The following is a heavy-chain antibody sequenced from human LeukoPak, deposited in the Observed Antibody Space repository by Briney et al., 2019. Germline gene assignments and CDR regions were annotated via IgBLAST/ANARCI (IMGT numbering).Heavy chain of an antibody. Sequence: GGSLRLSCAASGFTFSSYAMSWVRQAPGKGLECVLAISGSGGSTYYADSVKGRFTISRDNSKNTLYLQMNSLRAEDTAVYYCAKGDDSSGYYLYYFDYWGQGTLVTVSS. CDR3: AKGDDSSGYYLYYFDY. J-gene: IGHJ4*02. CDR2: ISGSGGST. CDR1: GFTFSSYA. V-gene: IGHV3-23*01. D-gene: IGHD3-22*01.